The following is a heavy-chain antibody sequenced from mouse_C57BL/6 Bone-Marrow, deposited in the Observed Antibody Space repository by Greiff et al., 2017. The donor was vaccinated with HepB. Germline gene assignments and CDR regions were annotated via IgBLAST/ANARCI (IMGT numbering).Heavy chain of an antibody. V-gene: IGHV1-82*01. J-gene: IGHJ2*01. CDR2: IYPGDGDT. CDR3: ARGNPGGYFDY. Sequence: VQLQQSGPELVKPGASVKISCKASGYAFSSSWMNWVKQRPGKGLEWIGRIYPGDGDTNYNGKFKGKATLTADKSSSTAYMQLSSLTSEDSAVYYCARGNPGGYFDYWGQGTTLTVSS. D-gene: IGHD1-1*02. CDR1: GYAFSSSW.